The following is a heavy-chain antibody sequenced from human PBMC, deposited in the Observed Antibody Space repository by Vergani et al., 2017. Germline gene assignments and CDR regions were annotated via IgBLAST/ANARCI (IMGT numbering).Heavy chain of an antibody. V-gene: IGHV3-30-3*01. CDR1: GFTFNNAW. D-gene: IGHD4-17*01. J-gene: IGHJ4*02. CDR2: ISYDGSNK. CDR3: ARGVATVTTLGY. Sequence: VQLVESGGGLVKPGGSLRLSCGGFGFTFNNAWMNWVRQAPGKGLEWVAVISYDGSNKYYADSVKGRFTISRDNSKNTLYLQMNSLRAEDTAVYYCARGVATVTTLGYWGQGTLVTVSS.